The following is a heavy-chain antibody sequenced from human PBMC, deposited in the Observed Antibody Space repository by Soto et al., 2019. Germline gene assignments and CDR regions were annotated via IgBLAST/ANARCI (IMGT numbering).Heavy chain of an antibody. CDR1: GYTFTRYG. CDR2: LSAYSCNT. Sequence: ASVNVSCKASGYTFTRYGISGLRQAPGQGREWMGWLSAYSCNTNYAQKLQGRLTTTTDTSTRTAYMELRSLRSDDTAAYYCARDLGIAAAGRPPPLLGYWGQGTLVPVSS. D-gene: IGHD6-13*01. CDR3: ARDLGIAAAGRPPPLLGY. J-gene: IGHJ4*02. V-gene: IGHV1-18*04.